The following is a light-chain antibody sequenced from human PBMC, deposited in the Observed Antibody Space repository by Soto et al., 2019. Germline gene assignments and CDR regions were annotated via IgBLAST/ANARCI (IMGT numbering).Light chain of an antibody. CDR3: QQRSNWPPIT. V-gene: IGKV3-11*01. Sequence: IVLTQSPSTLSLSPGERATLSCRASQSVSSYLAWYQQKPGQAPRLLIYGASSRATGIPVRFSGSGSGTEFTLTISSLEPEDFAVYYCQQRSNWPPITFGQGTRLEIK. CDR1: QSVSSY. CDR2: GAS. J-gene: IGKJ5*01.